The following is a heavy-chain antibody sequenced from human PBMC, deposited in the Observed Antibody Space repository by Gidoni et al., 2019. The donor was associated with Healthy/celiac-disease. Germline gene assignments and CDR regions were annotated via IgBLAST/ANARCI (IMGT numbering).Heavy chain of an antibody. CDR3: TTGIEAAGATVDY. V-gene: IGHV3-15*01. CDR2: IKSKTDGGTT. D-gene: IGHD6-13*01. Sequence: EVQLVESGGGLVKPGGSLRLSCAASGFTFSNARMSWVRQAPGKGLEWVGSIKSKTDGGTTDYAAPVKGRFTISRDDSKDTLYLQMNSLKTEDTAVYYCTTGIEAAGATVDYWGQGTLVTVSS. CDR1: GFTFSNAR. J-gene: IGHJ4*02.